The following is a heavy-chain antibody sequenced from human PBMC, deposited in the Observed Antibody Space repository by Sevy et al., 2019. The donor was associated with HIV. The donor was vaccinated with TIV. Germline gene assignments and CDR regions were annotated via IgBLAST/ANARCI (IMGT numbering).Heavy chain of an antibody. Sequence: GGSLRLSCAASGFTFSNFWMSWVRQAPGKGLEFVANIKQDGSENFYADSVKGRFTISRDNAKNSLFLQMNNLRVEEMAVYYCTRDHPSTAPFDYWGQGTLVTVSS. D-gene: IGHD2-21*02. CDR2: IKQDGSEN. CDR1: GFTFSNFW. V-gene: IGHV3-7*03. CDR3: TRDHPSTAPFDY. J-gene: IGHJ4*02.